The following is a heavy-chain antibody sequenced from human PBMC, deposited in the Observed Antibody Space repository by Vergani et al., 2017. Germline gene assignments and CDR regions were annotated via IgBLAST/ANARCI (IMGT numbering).Heavy chain of an antibody. V-gene: IGHV3-23*04. Sequence: EVQLVESGGGLVKPGGSLRLSCAASGFTFSSYSMNWVRQAPGKGLEWVSFISSSGGSTYYAGSLKGRFTISRDSSKNTLYLQMNSLSAGDTAVYYCAKANPRNSGYDYLYYYHAMDVWGQGTTVTVSS. CDR1: GFTFSSYS. CDR2: ISSSGGST. CDR3: AKANPRNSGYDYLYYYHAMDV. J-gene: IGHJ6*02. D-gene: IGHD5-12*01.